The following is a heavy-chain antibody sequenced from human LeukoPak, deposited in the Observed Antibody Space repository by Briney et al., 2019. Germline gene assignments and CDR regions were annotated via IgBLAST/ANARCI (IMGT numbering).Heavy chain of an antibody. V-gene: IGHV4-59*08. CDR1: GASITSYY. CDR3: ARLNIAADY. Sequence: SETLSLTCTVSGASITSYYWSWIRQPPGKGLEWIGFFSYSGSANYNPSLKSRVTISVDTSKNQFSLKLSSVTAADTAVYYCARLNIAADYWGQGTLVTVSS. CDR2: FSYSGSA. D-gene: IGHD6-13*01. J-gene: IGHJ4*02.